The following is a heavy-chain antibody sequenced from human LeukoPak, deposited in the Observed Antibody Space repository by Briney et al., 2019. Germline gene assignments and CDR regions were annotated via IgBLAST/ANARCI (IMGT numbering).Heavy chain of an antibody. CDR1: GGSISSGDYY. CDR2: IYYSGST. J-gene: IGHJ4*02. V-gene: IGHV4-30-4*01. Sequence: KPSQTLSLTCTVSGGSISSGDYYWSWIRQPPGKGLEWIGYIYYSGSTSYNPSLKSRVAISVDTSKNQFSLKLGSVTAADTAVYYCARSIASGDYVDYWGQGTLVTVSS. D-gene: IGHD4-17*01. CDR3: ARSIASGDYVDY.